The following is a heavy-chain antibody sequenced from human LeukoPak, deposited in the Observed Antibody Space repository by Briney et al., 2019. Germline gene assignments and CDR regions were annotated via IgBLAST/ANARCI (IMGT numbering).Heavy chain of an antibody. CDR3: ARFSGYCSSTSCMTNRYNWFDP. J-gene: IGHJ5*02. Sequence: SETLSLTCTVSGGSISSGGYYWSWIRQHPGKGLEWIGYIYYSGSTYYNPSLKSRVTISVDTSKNQFSLKLSSVTAADTAVYYCARFSGYCSSTSCMTNRYNWFDPWGQGTLVTVSS. V-gene: IGHV4-31*03. D-gene: IGHD2-2*03. CDR1: GGSISSGGYY. CDR2: IYYSGST.